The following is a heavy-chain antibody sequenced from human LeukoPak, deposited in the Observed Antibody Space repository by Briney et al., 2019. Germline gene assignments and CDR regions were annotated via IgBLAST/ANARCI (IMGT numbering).Heavy chain of an antibody. J-gene: IGHJ6*02. V-gene: IGHV1-69*04. CDR2: IIPILGIA. CDR3: ARADSGSYYYYYGMDV. D-gene: IGHD3-10*01. Sequence: SVKVSCKASGGTFSSYAISWVRQAPGQGLEWMGRIIPILGIANYAQKFQGRVTITADKSTSTAYMELSSLRSEDTAVYYCARADSGSYYYYYGMDVWGQGTTVTVSS. CDR1: GGTFSSYA.